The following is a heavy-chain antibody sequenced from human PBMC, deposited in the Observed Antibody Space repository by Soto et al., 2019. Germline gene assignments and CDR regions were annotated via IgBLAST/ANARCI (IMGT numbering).Heavy chain of an antibody. CDR3: ARAGISQAAAGSLDCCPIYS. V-gene: IGHV3-66*01. J-gene: IGHJ4*02. CDR2: IYSGGTT. D-gene: IGHD6-13*01. CDR1: GFTVSSNY. Sequence: EVQLVESGGGLVQPGGSLRLSCAASGFTVSSNYMSWVRQAPGKGLERVSIIYSGGTTYYADSVKGRFTISRDNSKNTLYLQMNSLRAEDTAVYYCARAGISQAAAGSLDCCPIYSWGQETLVTVSS.